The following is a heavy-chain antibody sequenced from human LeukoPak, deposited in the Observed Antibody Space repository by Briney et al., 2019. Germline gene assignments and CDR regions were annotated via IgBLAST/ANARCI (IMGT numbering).Heavy chain of an antibody. D-gene: IGHD4-17*01. V-gene: IGHV1-69*13. CDR3: ASVTTVTTKGHGAFDI. CDR1: GGTFSSSA. CDR2: IIPIFGSS. J-gene: IGHJ3*02. Sequence: SVKVSCKASGGTFSSSAISWVRQAPGQGLEWLGGIIPIFGSSNYAQNFQDRVTITADESMSTAYMELSSLRSEDTAVYYCASVTTVTTKGHGAFDIWGQGTMVTVSS.